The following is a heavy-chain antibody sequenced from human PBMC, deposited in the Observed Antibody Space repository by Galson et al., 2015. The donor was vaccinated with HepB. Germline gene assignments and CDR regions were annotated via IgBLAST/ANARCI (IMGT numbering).Heavy chain of an antibody. CDR2: IFHSGST. J-gene: IGHJ5*02. Sequence: QPLSLTCTVSGGSISSGDYYWSWIRQHPGKGLEWIGFIFHSGSTYYNRSLKSRVYMSIDTSKNQFSLNLSSVTAADTAVYFCATITMMMVVINPCGQGTLVTVSS. CDR1: GGSISSGDYY. CDR3: ATITMMMVVINP. V-gene: IGHV4-31*03. D-gene: IGHD3-22*01.